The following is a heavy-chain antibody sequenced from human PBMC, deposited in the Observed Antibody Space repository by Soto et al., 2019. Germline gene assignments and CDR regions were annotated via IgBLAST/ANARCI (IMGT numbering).Heavy chain of an antibody. Sequence: EVQLVESGGGLVQPGGSLRLSCAASGFTFSSNSMNWVRQAPGQGLQWVSYISSSSSAIYYADSLKGRFTISRDNAKNSLDLQMNSLRDEDTAVYYCARSASYWYFDLWGRGTLVTVSS. CDR1: GFTFSSNS. CDR3: ARSASYWYFDL. CDR2: ISSSSSAI. D-gene: IGHD3-3*01. J-gene: IGHJ2*01. V-gene: IGHV3-48*02.